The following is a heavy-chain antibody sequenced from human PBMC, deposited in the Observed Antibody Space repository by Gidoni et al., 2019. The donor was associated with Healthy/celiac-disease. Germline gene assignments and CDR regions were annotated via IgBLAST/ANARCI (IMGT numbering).Heavy chain of an antibody. V-gene: IGHV1-18*01. CDR1: GYTFTSYG. D-gene: IGHD2-2*01. Sequence: QVQLVQSGAEVKKPGASVKVSCKASGYTFTSYGISWVRQAPGQGLEWMGWISAYNGNTNYAQKLQGRVTMTTDTSTSTAYMELRSLRSDDTAVYYCARAHRYCSSTSCYVGGRMDVWGQGTTVTVSS. J-gene: IGHJ6*02. CDR2: ISAYNGNT. CDR3: ARAHRYCSSTSCYVGGRMDV.